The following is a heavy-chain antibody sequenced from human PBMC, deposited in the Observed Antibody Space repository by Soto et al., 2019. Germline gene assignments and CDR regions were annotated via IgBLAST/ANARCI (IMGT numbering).Heavy chain of an antibody. CDR2: INAGNVNT. CDR1: GYTFTSYA. J-gene: IGHJ3*02. V-gene: IGHV1-3*01. CDR3: ARDQDYDFWSGYYTDAFDI. Sequence: QVQLVQSGAEVKKPGASVKVSCKASGYTFTSYAMHWVRQAPGQRLEWMGWINAGNVNTKYSQKFQGSVTITRDTSASTAFMGLSSLRCEHTAVYYCARDQDYDFWSGYYTDAFDIWGQGTLVSVSS. D-gene: IGHD3-3*01.